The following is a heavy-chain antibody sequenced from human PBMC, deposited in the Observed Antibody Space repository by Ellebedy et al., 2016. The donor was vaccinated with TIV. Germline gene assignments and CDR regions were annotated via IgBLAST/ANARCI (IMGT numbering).Heavy chain of an antibody. V-gene: IGHV3-48*04. Sequence: GGSLRLXXAASGFTFSSYSMNWVRQAPGKGLEWVSYISSSSSTIYYADSVKGRFTISRDNAKNSLYLQMNSLRAEDTAVYYCARIKEPPYTYGMDVWGQGTTVTVSS. J-gene: IGHJ6*02. CDR2: ISSSSSTI. CDR3: ARIKEPPYTYGMDV. D-gene: IGHD5-18*01. CDR1: GFTFSSYS.